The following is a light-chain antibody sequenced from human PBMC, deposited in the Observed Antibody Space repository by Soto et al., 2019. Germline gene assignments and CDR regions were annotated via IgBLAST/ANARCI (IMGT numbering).Light chain of an antibody. J-gene: IGKJ4*01. CDR1: QGINDF. CDR3: QQYHSYPVT. V-gene: IGKV1-16*02. Sequence: DIKMTQSPSSLSASVGDTVTITCRASQGINDFLAWFQQKPGKAPKSLISAASSLQSGVPSKFSGSGSDRDFTLTISSLQPEDSATYYCQQYHSYPVTFGGGTKVEIK. CDR2: AAS.